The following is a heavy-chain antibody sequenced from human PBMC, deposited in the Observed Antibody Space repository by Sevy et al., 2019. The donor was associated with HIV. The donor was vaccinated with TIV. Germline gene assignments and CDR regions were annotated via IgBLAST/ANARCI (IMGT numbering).Heavy chain of an antibody. CDR2: IHYTGST. CDR1: GGSIISGDYY. CDR3: ARDEGDYGDKSYYYGMDV. D-gene: IGHD4-17*01. J-gene: IGHJ6*02. Sequence: SETLSLTCSVSGGSIISGDYYLSWVRQPPGRGLEWIGYIHYTGSTDYNPSLESRVTISVDTSKNQFSLKLTSVTAADTAVYYCARDEGDYGDKSYYYGMDVWGRGTPVTVSS. V-gene: IGHV4-30-4*01.